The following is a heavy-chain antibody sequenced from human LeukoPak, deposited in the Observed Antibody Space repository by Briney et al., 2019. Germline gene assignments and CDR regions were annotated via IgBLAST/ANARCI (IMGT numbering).Heavy chain of an antibody. D-gene: IGHD3-22*01. CDR1: GGSISSYY. Sequence: SETLSLTCTVSGGSISSYYWSWIRQPPGKGLEWIGYIYYGGSTNYNPSLKSRVTISVDTSKNQFSLKLSSVTAADTAVYYCARITYYYDSSPGSFDYWGQGTLVTVSS. CDR3: ARITYYYDSSPGSFDY. V-gene: IGHV4-59*01. CDR2: IYYGGST. J-gene: IGHJ4*02.